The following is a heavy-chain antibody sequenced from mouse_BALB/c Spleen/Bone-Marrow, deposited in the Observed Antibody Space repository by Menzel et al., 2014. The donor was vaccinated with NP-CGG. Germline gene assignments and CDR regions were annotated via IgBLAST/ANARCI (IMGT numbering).Heavy chain of an antibody. CDR1: GFTFSSFG. CDR2: ISSGSSTI. Sequence: EVQLVESGGGLVQPGGSRKLSCAASGFTFSSFGMHWVRQAPERGLEWVAYISSGSSTIYYADTVKGRFTISRDNPKNTLFLQMTGLRSEDTAMYYCASRAYWGQGTLVTVSA. CDR3: ASRAY. V-gene: IGHV5-17*02. J-gene: IGHJ3*01.